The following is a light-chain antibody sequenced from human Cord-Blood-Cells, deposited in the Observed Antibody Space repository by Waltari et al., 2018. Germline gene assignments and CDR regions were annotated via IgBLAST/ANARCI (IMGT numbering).Light chain of an antibody. V-gene: IGKV1-39*01. CDR3: KQSYSSLYT. J-gene: IGKJ2*01. CDR1: QSISSY. Sequence: DIQMTQSPSSLSASVGDRVTITCRASQSISSYLNWYQQKPGKAPKLLIYAASSLQSGVPARFSDSRSGADFTLAISSLQPEDFATYYCKQSYSSLYTFGPGTTLEIK. CDR2: AAS.